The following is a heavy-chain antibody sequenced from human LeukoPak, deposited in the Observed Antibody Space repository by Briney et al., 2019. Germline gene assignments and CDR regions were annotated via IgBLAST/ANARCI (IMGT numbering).Heavy chain of an antibody. CDR1: GGSISSSNW. CDR3: ARVGTYSSSSGAIDY. J-gene: IGHJ4*02. CDR2: IYHSGST. V-gene: IGHV4-4*02. Sequence: SETLSLTCAVSGGSISSSNWWSWARQPPGKGLEWIGEIYHSGSTNYNPSLKSRVTISVDKSKNQFSLKLSSVTAADTAVYYCARVGTYSSSSGAIDYWSQGTLVTVSS. D-gene: IGHD6-6*01.